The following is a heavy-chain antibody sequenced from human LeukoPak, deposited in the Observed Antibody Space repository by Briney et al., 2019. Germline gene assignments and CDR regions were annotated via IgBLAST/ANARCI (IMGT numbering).Heavy chain of an antibody. CDR2: ISGSGGST. CDR1: GFTFSSYA. Sequence: GGSLRLSCAASGFTFSSYAMSWVRQAPGKGLEWVSAISGSGGSTYYADSVKGRFTISRDNSKNTLYLQMNSLRAEDTAVYYCAKWTSGSWGSRITFGGEYYFDYWGQGTLVTVSS. CDR3: AKWTSGSWGSRITFGGEYYFDY. D-gene: IGHD3-16*01. V-gene: IGHV3-23*01. J-gene: IGHJ4*02.